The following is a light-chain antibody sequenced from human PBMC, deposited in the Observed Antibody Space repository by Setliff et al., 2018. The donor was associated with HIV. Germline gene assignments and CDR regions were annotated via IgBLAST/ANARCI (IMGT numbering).Light chain of an antibody. CDR2: NDS. CDR3: QVWDSSSGHNYV. V-gene: IGLV3-21*04. Sequence: SYELTQPPSVSVAPGKTARITCGGNNIGSKSVHWYQQKPGQATVLVIYNDSDRPSGIPERFSGSNSGNTATLTINRVEAGDEADYYCQVWDSSSGHNYVFGTGTKVTVL. CDR1: NIGSKS. J-gene: IGLJ1*01.